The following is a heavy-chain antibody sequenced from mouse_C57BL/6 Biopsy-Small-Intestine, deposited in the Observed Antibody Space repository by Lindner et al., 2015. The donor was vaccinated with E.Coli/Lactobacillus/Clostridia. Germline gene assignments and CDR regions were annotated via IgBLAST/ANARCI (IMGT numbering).Heavy chain of an antibody. D-gene: IGHD1-1*01. CDR1: GYTFNTYD. J-gene: IGHJ4*01. Sequence: SVKVSCKASGYTFNTYDINWLRQATGEGLEWMGWMNPQNGNTGYAQKFQGRLTLTRDTSTDTVHMELSSLRSEDTAIYYCARMYTTGWPFDYWGQGTLVTVSS. CDR3: ARMYTTGWPFDY. CDR2: MNPQNGNT. V-gene: IGHV1S29*02.